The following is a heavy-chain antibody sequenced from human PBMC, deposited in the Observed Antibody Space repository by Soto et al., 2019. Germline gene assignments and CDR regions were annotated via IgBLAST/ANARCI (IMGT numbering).Heavy chain of an antibody. CDR1: GDSISSYGHY. J-gene: IGHJ5*02. CDR3: AKRPVTMYWFDP. CDR2: ISYSGNT. D-gene: IGHD3-10*02. V-gene: IGHV4-31*03. Sequence: SETLSLTCTVSGDSISSYGHYWTWIRQHPGKGLEWIGYISYSGNTYYNPSLKSRVTISLDMSKNQFSLKLRSVTAADTALYYCAKRPVTMYWFDPWGQGNLVTVSS.